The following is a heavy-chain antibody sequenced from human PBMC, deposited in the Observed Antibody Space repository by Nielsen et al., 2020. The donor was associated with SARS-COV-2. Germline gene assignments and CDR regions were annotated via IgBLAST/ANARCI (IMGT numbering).Heavy chain of an antibody. CDR3: ANLGQWSSFLTPFDY. J-gene: IGHJ4*02. CDR1: GFTFSSYG. V-gene: IGHV3-30*18. CDR2: ISYDGSNK. Sequence: GESLKISCAASGFTFSSYGMHWVRQAPGKGLEWVAVISYDGSNKYYADSVKGRFTISRDNSKNTLYLQMNSLRAEDTAVYYCANLGQWSSFLTPFDYWGQGTLVTVSS. D-gene: IGHD6-13*01.